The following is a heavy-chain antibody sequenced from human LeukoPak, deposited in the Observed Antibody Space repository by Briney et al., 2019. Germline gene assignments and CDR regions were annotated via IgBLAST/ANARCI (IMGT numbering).Heavy chain of an antibody. J-gene: IGHJ2*01. Sequence: GGSLRLSCAASGFSFGSHGMSWVRQAPWKGPEWVSSISSGSDYTSYADSVKGRFTISRDNSKNTLYLQMNSLRAGDTAIYYCAKIGVIGNWYYDVWGRGTLVTVSS. CDR3: AKIGVIGNWYYDV. D-gene: IGHD3-10*01. V-gene: IGHV3-23*01. CDR1: GFSFGSHG. CDR2: ISSGSDYT.